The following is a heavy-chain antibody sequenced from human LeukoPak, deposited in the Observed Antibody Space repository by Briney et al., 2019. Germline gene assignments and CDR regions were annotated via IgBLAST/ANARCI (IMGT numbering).Heavy chain of an antibody. V-gene: IGHV3-30*02. CDR1: GFTFSSYG. J-gene: IGHJ5*02. Sequence: GGSLRLSCAASGFTFSSYGMHWVRQAPGKGLEWVAFIRYDGSNKYYADSVKGRFTISRDNSKNTLYLQMNSLRAEDTAVYYCAKDRYRPSDIVAPFYVWGSYRPSNWFDPWGQGTLVTVSS. CDR3: AKDRYRPSDIVAPFYVWGSYRPSNWFDP. D-gene: IGHD3-16*02. CDR2: IRYDGSNK.